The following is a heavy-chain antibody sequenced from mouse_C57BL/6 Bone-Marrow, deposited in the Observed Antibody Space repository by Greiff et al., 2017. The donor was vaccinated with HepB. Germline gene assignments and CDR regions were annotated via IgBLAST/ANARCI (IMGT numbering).Heavy chain of an antibody. D-gene: IGHD2-10*01. CDR3: ARDLPTTGFAY. Sequence: EVMLVESGGGLVKPGGSLKLSCAASGFTFSSYAMSWVRQTPEKRLEWVATISDGGSYTYYPDYVKGRFTISRDNAKNNLYLQMSHLKSEDTAMYYCARDLPTTGFAYWGQGTLVTVSA. CDR1: GFTFSSYA. J-gene: IGHJ3*01. V-gene: IGHV5-4*01. CDR2: ISDGGSYT.